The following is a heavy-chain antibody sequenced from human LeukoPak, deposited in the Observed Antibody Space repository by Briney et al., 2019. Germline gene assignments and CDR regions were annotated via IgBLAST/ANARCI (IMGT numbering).Heavy chain of an antibody. D-gene: IGHD1-26*01. Sequence: SETLSLTCTVSGGSISSYYWSWIRQPPGKGLEWIGYIYYSGSTNYNPSLKSRVTISVDTSKNQFSLKLSSVTAADTAVYYCARDGGSWGSSGSYSSRFDYWGQGTLVTVSS. V-gene: IGHV4-59*01. CDR2: IYYSGST. J-gene: IGHJ4*02. CDR1: GGSISSYY. CDR3: ARDGGSWGSSGSYSSRFDY.